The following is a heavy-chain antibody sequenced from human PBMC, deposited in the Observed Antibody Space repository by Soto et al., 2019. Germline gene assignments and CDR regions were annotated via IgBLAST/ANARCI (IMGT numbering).Heavy chain of an antibody. D-gene: IGHD3-16*01. Sequence: EVQLVESGGGLVQPGGSLRLSCVASGFTFSIFWMSWVRQAPGKGPEWVANIQPDGSGKNYVDSVRGRFTISRDNTKNLLYLQMTSLRVEDTAVYYCARRSHDGRGYWGQGSLVTVSS. V-gene: IGHV3-7*01. CDR3: ARRSHDGRGY. CDR1: GFTFSIFW. J-gene: IGHJ4*02. CDR2: IQPDGSGK.